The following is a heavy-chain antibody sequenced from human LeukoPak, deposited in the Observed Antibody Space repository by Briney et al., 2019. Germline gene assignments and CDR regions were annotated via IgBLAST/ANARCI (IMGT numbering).Heavy chain of an antibody. D-gene: IGHD6-19*01. V-gene: IGHV3-66*01. CDR3: ARDLRAVAGPSYNWFDP. CDR2: IYSGGST. CDR1: GFTVSSNY. J-gene: IGHJ5*02. Sequence: GGSLRLSCAASGFTVSSNYTSWVRQAPGKGLEWVSVIYSGGSTYYADSVKVRFTISRDNSKNTLYLQMNSLRAEDTAVYYCARDLRAVAGPSYNWFDPWGQGTLVTVSS.